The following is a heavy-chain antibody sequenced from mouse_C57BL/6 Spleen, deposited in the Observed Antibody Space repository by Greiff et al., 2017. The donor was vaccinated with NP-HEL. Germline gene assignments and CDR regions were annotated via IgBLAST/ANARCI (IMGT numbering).Heavy chain of an antibody. J-gene: IGHJ4*01. V-gene: IGHV1-15*01. Sequence: VQLQQSGAELVRPGASVTLSCKASGYTFTDYEMHWVKQTPVHGLEWIGAIDPETGGTAYNQKFKGKAILTADKSSSTAYMELRSLTSEDSAVYYCTRDYDYPYYAMDYWGQGTSVTVSS. CDR3: TRDYDYPYYAMDY. D-gene: IGHD2-4*01. CDR2: IDPETGGT. CDR1: GYTFTDYE.